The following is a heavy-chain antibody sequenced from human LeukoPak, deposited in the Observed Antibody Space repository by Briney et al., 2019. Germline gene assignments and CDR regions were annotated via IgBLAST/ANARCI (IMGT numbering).Heavy chain of an antibody. J-gene: IGHJ4*02. CDR1: GGSISSYY. Sequence: SETLSLTCTVSGGSISSYYWSWIRQPPGKGLEWIGYICYSGSTNYNPSLKSRVTISVDTSKNQFSLKLSSVTAADTAVYYCASSSGWQRGIDYWGQGTLVTVSS. V-gene: IGHV4-59*01. CDR3: ASSSGWQRGIDY. CDR2: ICYSGST. D-gene: IGHD6-19*01.